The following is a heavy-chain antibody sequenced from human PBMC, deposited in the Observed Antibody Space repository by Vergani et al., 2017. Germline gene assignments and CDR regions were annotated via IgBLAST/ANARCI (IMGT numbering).Heavy chain of an antibody. CDR1: GFTFSSYG. J-gene: IGHJ4*02. Sequence: QVQLVESGGGVVQPGRSLRLSCAASGFTFSSYGMHWVRQAPGKGLEWVAVIWYDGSNKYYADSVKGRFTISRDNSKNPLYLQMNSLRAEDTAVYYCARDSGDMDDWGQGTLVTVSS. V-gene: IGHV3-33*01. CDR3: ARDSGDMDD. CDR2: IWYDGSNK.